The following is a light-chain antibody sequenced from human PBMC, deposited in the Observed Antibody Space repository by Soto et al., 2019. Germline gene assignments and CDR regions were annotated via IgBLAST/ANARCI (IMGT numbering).Light chain of an antibody. CDR3: IAYTNRGTVDV. Sequence: QSVLTQPASVSGAPGQSITISCTGISSDDAGHNSVSWYQQHPGKVPKLSIYEVFNRPSGVSTRFSGSRSDTMASLTISGLQAEDEADYYCIAYTNRGTVDVFGPGTKLTVL. CDR2: EVF. V-gene: IGLV2-14*01. J-gene: IGLJ1*01. CDR1: SSDDAGHNS.